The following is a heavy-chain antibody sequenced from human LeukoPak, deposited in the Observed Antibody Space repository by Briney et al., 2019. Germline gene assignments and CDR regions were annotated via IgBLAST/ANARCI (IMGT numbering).Heavy chain of an antibody. CDR1: GYTFINYD. J-gene: IGHJ4*02. Sequence: VASVKVSCKASGYTFINYDISWVRQAPGLGLEWMGWISAYNGNTNYAQKFQGRVTMTTDTSTSTAYMELRSLRSDDTAVYYCARDSSGYHNWGQGTLVTVSS. CDR2: ISAYNGNT. CDR3: ARDSSGYHN. V-gene: IGHV1-18*01. D-gene: IGHD3-22*01.